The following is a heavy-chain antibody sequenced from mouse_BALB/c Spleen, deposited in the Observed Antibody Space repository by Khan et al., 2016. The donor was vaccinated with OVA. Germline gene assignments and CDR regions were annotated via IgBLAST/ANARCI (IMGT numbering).Heavy chain of an antibody. CDR2: IWAGGST. Sequence: QVQLKESGPGLVAPSQSLSITCTVTGFSLTSYAIHWIRQPPGKGLEWLGVIWAGGSTNYNSALMSRLSLSKDSSKSQVFLKMNSLQTHDTAIYYCARNREPDYFDYWGQGTTLTVSS. V-gene: IGHV2-9*02. J-gene: IGHJ2*01. CDR3: ARNREPDYFDY. CDR1: GFSLTSYA.